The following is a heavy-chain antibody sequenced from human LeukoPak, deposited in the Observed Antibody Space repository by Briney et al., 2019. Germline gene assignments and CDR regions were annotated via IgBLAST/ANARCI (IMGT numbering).Heavy chain of an antibody. V-gene: IGHV4-34*01. CDR2: INHSGST. Sequence: GSLRLSCAASGFTFSSYAMSWVRQAPGKGLEWIGEINHSGSTNYNPSLKSRVTISVDTSKNQFSLKLSSVTAADTAVYYCASSGYGSGSYTSYWGQGTLVTVSS. CDR1: GFTFSSYA. CDR3: ASSGYGSGSYTSY. D-gene: IGHD3-10*01. J-gene: IGHJ4*02.